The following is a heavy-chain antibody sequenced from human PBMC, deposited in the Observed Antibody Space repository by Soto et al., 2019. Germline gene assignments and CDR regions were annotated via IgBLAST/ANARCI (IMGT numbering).Heavy chain of an antibody. D-gene: IGHD3-22*01. CDR1: GYTFTSYG. J-gene: IGHJ6*02. CDR2: ISAYNGNT. CDR3: ARVGGRRGYYDSSGYGYYYYYGMDV. Sequence: ASVKVSCKASGYTFTSYGISWVRQAPGQGLEWMGWISAYNGNTNYAQKLQGRVTMTTDTSTSTAYMELRSLRSDDTAVYYCARVGGRRGYYDSSGYGYYYYYGMDVWGQGTTVTVSS. V-gene: IGHV1-18*01.